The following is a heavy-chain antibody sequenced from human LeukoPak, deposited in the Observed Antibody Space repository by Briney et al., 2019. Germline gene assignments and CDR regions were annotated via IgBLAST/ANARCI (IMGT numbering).Heavy chain of an antibody. CDR3: ARVDYYDSSGYYFPDY. J-gene: IGHJ4*02. CDR2: IYYSGSS. CDR1: GGSVSSGDSY. D-gene: IGHD3-22*01. Sequence: SETLSLTCSVSGGSVSSGDSYWSWIRQPPGKGLEWIGYIYYSGSSYYDPSLRSRVTISVDTSKNQFSLKLSSVTAADTAVYYCARVDYYDSSGYYFPDYWGQGTLVTVSS. V-gene: IGHV4-30-4*01.